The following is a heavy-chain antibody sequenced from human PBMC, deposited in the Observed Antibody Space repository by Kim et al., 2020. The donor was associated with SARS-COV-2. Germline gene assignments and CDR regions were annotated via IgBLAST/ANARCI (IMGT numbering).Heavy chain of an antibody. D-gene: IGHD6-6*01. CDR2: LFYSGTT. Sequence: SVTLSLTCTVSGGSIANYYWSWIRQPPGKELEWMGYLFYSGTTNYNPSLKSRVTISLDTSKNQFSLTLTSVTAADTAVYFCARGGTHQLSHVWGRGTLVT. CDR1: GGSIANYY. CDR3: ARGGTHQLSHV. V-gene: IGHV4-59*13. J-gene: IGHJ4*02.